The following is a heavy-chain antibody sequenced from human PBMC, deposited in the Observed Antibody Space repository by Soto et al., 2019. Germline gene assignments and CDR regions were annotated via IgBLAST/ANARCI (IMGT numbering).Heavy chain of an antibody. V-gene: IGHV5-51*01. CDR1: GHTFSKYW. D-gene: IGHD3-22*01. J-gene: IGHJ4*02. CDR3: ARGGWRNYYNRCDFLLPFDA. Sequence: GESLKISCEASGHTFSKYWIGWVRQLPGKGLEWMGSIYPEDSHSRYSPSFQGQVIISADKSIDTAYLQWRSLKASDTAMYFCARGGWRNYYNRCDFLLPFDAWGQGTQVTVSS. CDR2: IYPEDSHS.